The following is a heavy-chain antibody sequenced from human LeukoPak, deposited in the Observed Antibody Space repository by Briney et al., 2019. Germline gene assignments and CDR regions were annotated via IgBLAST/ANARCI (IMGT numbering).Heavy chain of an antibody. CDR3: ARYFIAAASRGFDY. V-gene: IGHV1-18*01. Sequence: ASVKVSCKASGYTFTSYGISWVRQAPGQGLEWMGWISAYNGNTNYAQKLQGRVTITRNTSISTAYMELSSLRSEDTAVYYCARYFIAAASRGFDYWGQGTLVTVSS. CDR2: ISAYNGNT. CDR1: GYTFTSYG. J-gene: IGHJ4*02. D-gene: IGHD6-13*01.